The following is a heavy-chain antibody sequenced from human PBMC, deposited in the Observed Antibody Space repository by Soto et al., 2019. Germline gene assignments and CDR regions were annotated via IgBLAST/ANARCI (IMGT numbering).Heavy chain of an antibody. CDR3: ARGYAVALDY. CDR2: ISNSGNTI. Sequence: GGSLRLSCAASGFSFSDNYMSWIRQAPGKGLEWVSYISNSGNTIYYADSVKGRFAISRDNPKKSLYLQMNSLRAEDTAVYYCARGYAVALDYWGQGTLVTASS. J-gene: IGHJ4*02. D-gene: IGHD6-19*01. CDR1: GFSFSDNY. V-gene: IGHV3-11*01.